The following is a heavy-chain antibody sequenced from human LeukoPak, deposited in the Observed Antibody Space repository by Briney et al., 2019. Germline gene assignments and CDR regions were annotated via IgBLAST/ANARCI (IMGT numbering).Heavy chain of an antibody. Sequence: SETLSLTCTVSGGSISSGDYYWSWIRQPPGKGLEWIGYIYYSGSTYYNPSLKSRVTISVDTSKNQFSLKLSFVTAADTAVYYCARYKGSSADFDYWGQGTLVTVSS. D-gene: IGHD6-6*01. CDR1: GGSISSGDYY. CDR2: IYYSGST. J-gene: IGHJ4*02. CDR3: ARYKGSSADFDY. V-gene: IGHV4-30-4*08.